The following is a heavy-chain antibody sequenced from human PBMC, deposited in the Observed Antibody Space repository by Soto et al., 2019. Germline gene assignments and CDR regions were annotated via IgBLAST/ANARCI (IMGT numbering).Heavy chain of an antibody. J-gene: IGHJ5*02. V-gene: IGHV3-30*03. D-gene: IGHD1-1*01. CDR2: IAYDGSNK. CDR3: ARDLQAGTDNVNWFAP. CDR1: GFSISRSA. Sequence: QVQLVESGGGVVQPGRSLRLSCAASGFSISRSAMHWVRRAPGKGLEWVAVIAYDGSNKWYADSAKGRFTISRDNTKNTVSLHMSSLRGEDTAVYYCARDLQAGTDNVNWFAPWGQGTLVTVSS.